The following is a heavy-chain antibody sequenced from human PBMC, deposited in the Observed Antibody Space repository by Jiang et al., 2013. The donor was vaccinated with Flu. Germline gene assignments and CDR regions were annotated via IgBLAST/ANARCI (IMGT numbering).Heavy chain of an antibody. CDR1: GASISSSDFY. Sequence: LLKPSETLSLTCTVSGASISSSDFYWGWVRQPPGKGLEWIGYLYDTRTTYYNPSLKSRITISFDTSKNQFSLRLTSVTAADTAVYFCATRRFSYALQSDYWG. CDR3: ATRRFSYALQSDY. CDR2: LYDTRTT. V-gene: IGHV4-39*01. D-gene: IGHD3-16*01. J-gene: IGHJ4*01.